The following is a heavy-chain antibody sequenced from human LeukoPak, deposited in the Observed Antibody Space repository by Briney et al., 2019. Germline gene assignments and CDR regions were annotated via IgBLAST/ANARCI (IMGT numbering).Heavy chain of an antibody. V-gene: IGHV3-30-3*01. Sequence: PAGSLRLSCEASGFTFNNYAMHWVRQAPGKGLEWVAVISYDGSNKYYADSVKGRFTISRDNSKNTLYLQMNSLRAEDTAVYYCARDYDSSGSSIDYWGQGTLVTVSS. CDR3: ARDYDSSGSSIDY. CDR1: GFTFNNYA. D-gene: IGHD3-22*01. CDR2: ISYDGSNK. J-gene: IGHJ4*02.